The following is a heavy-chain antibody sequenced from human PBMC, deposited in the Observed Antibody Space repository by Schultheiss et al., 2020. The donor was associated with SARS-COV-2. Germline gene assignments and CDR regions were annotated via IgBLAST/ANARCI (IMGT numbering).Heavy chain of an antibody. V-gene: IGHV4-34*01. Sequence: SETLSLTCAVYGGSFSAYYWTWIRQPPGKGLEWIGEINHSGTTNYNPSLKSRVTISLDTSKNQFSLKLSSVTAADTAVYYCARELGYCSGGSCYSDRAYYYYGMDVWGQGTTVTVSS. CDR2: INHSGTT. CDR1: GGSFSAYY. CDR3: ARELGYCSGGSCYSDRAYYYYGMDV. J-gene: IGHJ6*02. D-gene: IGHD2-15*01.